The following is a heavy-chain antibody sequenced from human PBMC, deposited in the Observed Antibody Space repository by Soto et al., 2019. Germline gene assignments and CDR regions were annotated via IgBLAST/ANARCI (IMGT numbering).Heavy chain of an antibody. CDR2: IYHSGST. D-gene: IGHD2-21*01. CDR1: GDSISRGGYY. CDR3: ARDGAGAYGLGWFDP. Sequence: QVQLQESGPGLVKPSQTLSLTCTVSGDSISRGGYYWNWIRQHPRKGLEWIGYIYHSGSTNYNPSLKSRVTISVDRSKNQLSLELSSVTAADTAIYYCARDGAGAYGLGWFDPWGQGSLVTVSS. J-gene: IGHJ5*02. V-gene: IGHV4-31*03.